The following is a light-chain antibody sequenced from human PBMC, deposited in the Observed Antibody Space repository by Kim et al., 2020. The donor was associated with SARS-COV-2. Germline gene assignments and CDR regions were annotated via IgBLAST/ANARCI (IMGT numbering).Light chain of an antibody. J-gene: IGKJ1*01. CDR3: QKYDGAPWT. V-gene: IGKV1-27*01. CDR1: QGIANS. CDR2: AAS. Sequence: SASVGDRVTITCRASQGIANSLAWYQQKPGKAPKLLIYAASALQSGVPSRFNGGGSGTDFTLTISSLQPEDVATYYCQKYDGAPWTFGQGTKVEI.